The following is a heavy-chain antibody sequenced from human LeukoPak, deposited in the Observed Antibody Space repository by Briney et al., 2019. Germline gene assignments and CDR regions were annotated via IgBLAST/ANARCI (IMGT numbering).Heavy chain of an antibody. D-gene: IGHD3-10*01. CDR2: ISAYNGNT. CDR1: GYTFTSYG. V-gene: IGHV1-18*01. Sequence: ASVKVSCKASGYTFTSYGISWVRQAPGQGLEWMGWISAYNGNTNYAQKLQGRVTMTTDTSTSTAYMELRSLRSDDTAVYYCARKEYYGSGSYYGRFLGYYYGMDVWGQGTTVTVSS. J-gene: IGHJ6*02. CDR3: ARKEYYGSGSYYGRFLGYYYGMDV.